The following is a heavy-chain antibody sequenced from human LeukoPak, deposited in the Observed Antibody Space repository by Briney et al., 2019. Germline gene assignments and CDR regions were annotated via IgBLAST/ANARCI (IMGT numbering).Heavy chain of an antibody. CDR2: ISSSGSTI. J-gene: IGHJ4*02. CDR3: ARAGRGLLDY. CDR1: GFTFCSYE. V-gene: IGHV3-48*03. Sequence: GGSLRLSCAASGFTFCSYEMNWVRQAPGKGLEWVSYISSSGSTIYYADSVKGRFTISRDNAKNSLYLQMNSLRAEDTAVYYCARAGRGLLDYWGQGTLVTVSS.